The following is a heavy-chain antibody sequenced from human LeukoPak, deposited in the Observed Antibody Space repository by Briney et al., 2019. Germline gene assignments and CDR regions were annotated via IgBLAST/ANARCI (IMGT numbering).Heavy chain of an antibody. J-gene: IGHJ3*02. CDR2: IYYSGST. V-gene: IGHV4-39*01. D-gene: IGHD1-26*01. CDR1: GGSISSSSYY. CDR3: ASSVGATRGDAFDI. Sequence: PSETLSHTCTVSGGSISSSSYYWGWIRQPPGKGREWIGSIYYSGSTYYNPSLKSRVTISVDTSKSQFSLKLSSVTAADTAVYYCASSVGATRGDAFDIWGQGTMVTVS.